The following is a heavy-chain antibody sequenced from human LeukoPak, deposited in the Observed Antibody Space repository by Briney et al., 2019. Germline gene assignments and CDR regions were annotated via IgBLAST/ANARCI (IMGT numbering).Heavy chain of an antibody. CDR1: GFTFSSFG. CDR3: ARDLIFWGEHTPKSYYYTIDV. V-gene: IGHV3-48*03. Sequence: GGSLRLSCAASGFTFSSFGMTWVRQAPGKGLEWVAYISNSGSIIYYANYVKGRFTVSRDKATNTPYLQLNSLRPEDTAVTYFARDLIFWGEHTPKSYYYTIDVWGQGATVSASS. CDR2: ISNSGSII. J-gene: IGHJ6*01. D-gene: IGHD7-27*01.